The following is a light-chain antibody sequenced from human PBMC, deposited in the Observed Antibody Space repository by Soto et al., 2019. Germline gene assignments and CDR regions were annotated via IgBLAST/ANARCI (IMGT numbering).Light chain of an antibody. Sequence: DIQMTQSPSSLSASVGDRVTITCRASQSISSYLYWYQQKPGKAPKLLIYAASSLQSGVLSMFSGSVAATNFTLTISSLQPEDFATYYCQQSYSTLLIIFGQGKRLEIK. V-gene: IGKV1-39*01. CDR3: QQSYSTLLII. CDR1: QSISSY. J-gene: IGKJ5*01. CDR2: AAS.